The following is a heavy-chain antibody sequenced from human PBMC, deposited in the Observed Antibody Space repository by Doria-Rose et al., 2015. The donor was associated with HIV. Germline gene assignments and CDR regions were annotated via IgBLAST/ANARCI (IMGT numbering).Heavy chain of an antibody. Sequence: SSYEMNWVRQAPGKGLEWVSYISSSGNTLYYADSVKGRFTISRDNAKNSLYLQMNSLRAEDTAVYYCARTYYDVLTGYYKGGEAAYYFDYWGQGTLVTVSS. J-gene: IGHJ4*02. CDR1: SSYE. CDR2: ISSSGNTL. CDR3: ARTYYDVLTGYYKGGEAAYYFDY. D-gene: IGHD3-9*01. V-gene: IGHV3-48*03.